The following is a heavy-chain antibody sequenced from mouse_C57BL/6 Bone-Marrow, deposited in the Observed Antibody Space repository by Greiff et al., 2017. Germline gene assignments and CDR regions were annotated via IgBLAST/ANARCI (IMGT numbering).Heavy chain of an antibody. CDR3: AREGVYDGYSPYYFDY. J-gene: IGHJ2*01. Sequence: QVQLQQSGPELVRPGASVKISCKAPGYTFPSHWMQWVRQRPGQGLEWIGEIFPGSGSTYYNEKFKGKATLTVDTSSSTAYMQLSSLTSEDSAVYFCAREGVYDGYSPYYFDYWGQGTTLTVSS. CDR2: IFPGSGST. V-gene: IGHV1-56*01. CDR1: GYTFPSHW. D-gene: IGHD2-3*01.